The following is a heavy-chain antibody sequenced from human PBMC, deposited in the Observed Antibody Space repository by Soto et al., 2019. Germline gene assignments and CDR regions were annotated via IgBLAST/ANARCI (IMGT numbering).Heavy chain of an antibody. Sequence: WGSLRLSCAASGFTFSSYAMHWVRQAPGKGLEWVAVISYDGSNKYYADSVKGRFTISRDNYKNTLYLQMNCLRAEDTAVYYCARDGVWRVVPATFEPYFDYWGQGTLVTVSS. CDR2: ISYDGSNK. D-gene: IGHD2-21*02. CDR1: GFTFSSYA. CDR3: ARDGVWRVVPATFEPYFDY. J-gene: IGHJ4*02. V-gene: IGHV3-30-3*01.